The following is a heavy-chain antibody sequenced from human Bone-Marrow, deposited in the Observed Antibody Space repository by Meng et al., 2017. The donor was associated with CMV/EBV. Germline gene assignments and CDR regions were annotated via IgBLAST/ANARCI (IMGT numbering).Heavy chain of an antibody. J-gene: IGHJ6*02. D-gene: IGHD5-24*01. CDR1: GFTFSSYW. CDR2: INQDGSEK. V-gene: IGHV3-7*01. CDR3: ARGGATQVRTYGMDV. Sequence: GESLKISCAASGFTFSSYWMTWVRQAPGKGLEWVANINQDGSEKYYVDSVKGRITISRDNDEKSLFLQMSSLRAEDTGVYFCARGGATQVRTYGMDVWGQGPTVTVSS.